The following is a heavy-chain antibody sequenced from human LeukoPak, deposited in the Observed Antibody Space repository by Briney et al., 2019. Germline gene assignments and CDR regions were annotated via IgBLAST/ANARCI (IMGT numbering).Heavy chain of an antibody. CDR3: VVSSAKWHSPSN. D-gene: IGHD5/OR15-5a*01. CDR1: GFTFSTYW. CDR2: INSDGSST. Sequence: PGGSLRLSCAASGFTFSTYWMHWVCQAPGKGLVWVSRINSDGSSTMYADSVKGRFTISRDNAKNTLNPQMSSLRVDDTAVYYCVVSSAKWHSPSNWGHGTLVTVSS. J-gene: IGHJ4*01. V-gene: IGHV3-74*03.